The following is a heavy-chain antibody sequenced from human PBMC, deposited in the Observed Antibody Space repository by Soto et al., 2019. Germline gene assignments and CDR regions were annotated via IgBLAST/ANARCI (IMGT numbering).Heavy chain of an antibody. J-gene: IGHJ4*02. V-gene: IGHV1-18*01. D-gene: IGHD2-15*01. CDR3: VIVNCSCGSCWDRRDFDF. CDR2: ISAYNGNT. Sequence: ASVKVSCKASGYTFTSYGISWVRQAPGQGLEWMGWISAYNGNTNYAQKHQGRVTMTTDTSTSTAYMELRSLRSDDTAVYYFVIVNCSCGSCWDRRDFDFWGQGTLVTVSS. CDR1: GYTFTSYG.